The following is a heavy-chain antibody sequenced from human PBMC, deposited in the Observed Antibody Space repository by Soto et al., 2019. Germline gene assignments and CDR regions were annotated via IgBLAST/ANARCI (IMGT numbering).Heavy chain of an antibody. D-gene: IGHD6-13*01. CDR2: MNPNSGNT. CDR1: GYTFTSYD. CDR3: ARDQGIASSGPFDY. Sequence: GASVKVSCKASGYTFTSYDINWVRQATGQGLGWMGWMNPNSGNTGYAQKFQGRVTMSIDTSKSQFSLKLNSVTAADTAVYYCARDQGIASSGPFDYWGPGTLDTVSS. J-gene: IGHJ4*02. V-gene: IGHV1-8*01.